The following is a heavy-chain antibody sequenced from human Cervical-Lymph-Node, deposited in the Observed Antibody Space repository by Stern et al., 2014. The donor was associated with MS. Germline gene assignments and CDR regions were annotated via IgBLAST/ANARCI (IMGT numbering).Heavy chain of an antibody. J-gene: IGHJ5*02. V-gene: IGHV4-59*01. Sequence: QQQLQESGPGLVKPSETLSLTCTVSGGSISSYYWSWIRQPPGKGLEWIWYIYYSRRTNYKPSLKSRVPFSVDTSKNQFSLKLSSVTAADTAVYYCARWATQAFDPWGQGTLVTVSS. CDR2: IYYSRRT. CDR3: ARWATQAFDP. CDR1: GGSISSYY.